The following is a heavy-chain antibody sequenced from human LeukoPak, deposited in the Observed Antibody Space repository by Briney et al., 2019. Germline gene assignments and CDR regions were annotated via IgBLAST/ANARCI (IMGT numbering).Heavy chain of an antibody. CDR1: GGTFSSYA. D-gene: IGHD3-3*01. CDR2: IIPIFGTA. CDR3: ARPTVIFGVAEWAFDI. V-gene: IGHV1-69*05. J-gene: IGHJ3*02. Sequence: ASVKVSCKASGGTFSSYAISWVRQAPGQGLEWMGGIIPIFGTANYAQKFQGRVTITTDESTSTAYMELSSLRSEDTAVYYCARPTVIFGVAEWAFDIWGQGTMVTVSS.